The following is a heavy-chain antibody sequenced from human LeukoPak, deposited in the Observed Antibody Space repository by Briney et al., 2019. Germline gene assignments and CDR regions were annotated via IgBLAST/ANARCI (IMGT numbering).Heavy chain of an antibody. CDR3: ARAHVIDILTGYFDY. D-gene: IGHD3-9*01. V-gene: IGHV4-59*01. CDR1: GGSISSYY. Sequence: PSETLFLTCTVSGGSISSYYWSWIRQPPGKGLEWIGYIYCSGSTNYNPSLKSRVTISVDTSKNQFSLKLSSVTAADTAVYYCARAHVIDILTGYFDYWGQGTLVTVSS. J-gene: IGHJ4*02. CDR2: IYCSGST.